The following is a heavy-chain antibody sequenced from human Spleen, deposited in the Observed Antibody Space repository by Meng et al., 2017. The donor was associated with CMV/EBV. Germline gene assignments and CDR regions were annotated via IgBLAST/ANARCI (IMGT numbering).Heavy chain of an antibody. D-gene: IGHD1-26*01. J-gene: IGHJ6*02. V-gene: IGHV1-2*02. CDR1: GYTFTSYG. Sequence: ASVKVSCKASGYTFTSYGISWVRQAPGQGLEWMGWINPNSGGTNYAQKFQGRVTMTRDTSISTAYMELSRLRSDDTAVYYCARVGWELLGYYYYGMDVWGQGTTVTVSS. CDR2: INPNSGGT. CDR3: ARVGWELLGYYYYGMDV.